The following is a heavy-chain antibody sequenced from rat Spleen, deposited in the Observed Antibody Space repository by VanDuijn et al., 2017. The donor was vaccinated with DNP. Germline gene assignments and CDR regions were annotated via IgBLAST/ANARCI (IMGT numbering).Heavy chain of an antibody. CDR3: ASWSPIAPISTSNY. V-gene: IGHV5-58*01. Sequence: EVQVVESGGGLVQPGRSLKLSCVASGFTFSTYWMFWIRQAPGKGLEWVTSINADGGSTDYPDSVKGRFTISRDNAENTVYLQMNSLRSEDTATYFCASWSPIAPISTSNYWGQGVMVTVSS. J-gene: IGHJ2*01. D-gene: IGHD1-2*01. CDR1: GFTFSTYW. CDR2: INADGGST.